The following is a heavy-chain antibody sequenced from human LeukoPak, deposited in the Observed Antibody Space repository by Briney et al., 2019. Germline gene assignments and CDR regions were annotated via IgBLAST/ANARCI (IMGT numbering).Heavy chain of an antibody. Sequence: GGSLRLSCAASGFTVSRNYMTWVRQAPGKGLEWVSVIYSGGSTYYADSVKGRFTISRHNSHNTLYLQMNSLRAEDTAVYYCARAERAFFDYWGQGTLVPVSS. CDR2: IYSGGST. CDR1: GFTVSRNY. J-gene: IGHJ4*02. CDR3: ARAERAFFDY. V-gene: IGHV3-53*04.